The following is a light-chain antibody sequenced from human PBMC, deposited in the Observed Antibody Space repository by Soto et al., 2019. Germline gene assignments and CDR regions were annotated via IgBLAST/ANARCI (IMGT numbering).Light chain of an antibody. Sequence: QSALTQPPSASGSPGQSVTISCTGTKSDIGVYDFVSWYQHHPGKAPRLIIYEVVQRPSGVPDRFSGSKSGNTASLTVSGLQAADEADYYCRTYTTTGSSIFGSGTKVTVL. CDR3: RTYTTTGSSI. CDR2: EVV. J-gene: IGLJ1*01. CDR1: KSDIGVYDF. V-gene: IGLV2-8*01.